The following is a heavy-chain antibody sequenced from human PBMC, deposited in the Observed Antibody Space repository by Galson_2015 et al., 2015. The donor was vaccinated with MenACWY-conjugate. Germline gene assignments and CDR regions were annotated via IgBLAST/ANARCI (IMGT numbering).Heavy chain of an antibody. CDR2: IKADGSFS. CDR1: RFTFNNYW. CDR3: ARDNNWSFDS. V-gene: IGHV3-74*01. D-gene: IGHD1-1*01. Sequence: SLRLSCAASRFTFNNYWMHWVRQPPGKGLEWISYIKADGSFSNYADSVKGRFTISTDNAKNMVYLQMDGLGDKDTAVYFCARDNNWSFDSWGQGTLVTVSS. J-gene: IGHJ4*02.